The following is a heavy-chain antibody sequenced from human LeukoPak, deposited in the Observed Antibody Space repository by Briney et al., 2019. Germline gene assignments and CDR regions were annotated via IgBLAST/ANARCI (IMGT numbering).Heavy chain of an antibody. J-gene: IGHJ4*02. CDR1: GFTFSNAW. D-gene: IGHD3-22*01. CDR2: IKSKTDGGTT. Sequence: PGGSLRLSCAASGFTFSNAWMSCVRQAPGKGLQWVGRIKSKTDGGTTDYAAPVEGRFTISRDDSKNILSLQMNSVKTEDTAVYYCTTGSYYDSTDYWGQGTLVTVSS. CDR3: TTGSYYDSTDY. V-gene: IGHV3-15*01.